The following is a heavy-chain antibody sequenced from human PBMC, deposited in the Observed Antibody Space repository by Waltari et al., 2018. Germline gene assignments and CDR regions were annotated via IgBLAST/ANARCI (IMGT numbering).Heavy chain of an antibody. V-gene: IGHV1-18*01. CDR3: ARDEYDILTGSIDY. CDR1: GYTFTAYG. J-gene: IGHJ4*02. Sequence: QVQLVQSGAEVKKPGASWKVPRKASGYTFTAYGISWSRLALGQGLDGMGWISAYNGNTNYAQKLQGRVTMTTATSTSTAYMELRSLRSDDTAVYYCARDEYDILTGSIDYWGQGTLVTVSS. CDR2: ISAYNGNT. D-gene: IGHD3-9*01.